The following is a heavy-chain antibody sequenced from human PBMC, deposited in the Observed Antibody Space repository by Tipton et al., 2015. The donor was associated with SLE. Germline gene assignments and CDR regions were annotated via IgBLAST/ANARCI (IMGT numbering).Heavy chain of an antibody. D-gene: IGHD1-1*01. CDR1: SGSISSHS. CDR3: ARGVLRPFDY. Sequence: TLSLTCTVSSGSISSHSWTWIRRTPGKGLEWIGYFHYSGSTNYNPSLRSRVTMSVDTSKNQFSLKLSSVTAADTAVYYCARGVLRPFDYWGQGTLVTVSS. CDR2: FHYSGST. J-gene: IGHJ4*02. V-gene: IGHV4-59*11.